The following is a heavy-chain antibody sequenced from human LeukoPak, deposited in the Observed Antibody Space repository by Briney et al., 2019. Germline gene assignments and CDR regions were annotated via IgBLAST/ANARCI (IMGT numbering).Heavy chain of an antibody. V-gene: IGHV4-31*02. J-gene: IGHJ1*01. CDR2: IYYSGST. D-gene: IGHD3-22*01. CDR1: GGSISSGGYY. CDR3: ASPRGDDSGGYYTWYFHH. Sequence: KPSETLSLTCTVSGGSISSGGYYWSWIRQHPGKGLEWIGYIYYSGSTYYNPSLKSRVTISVDTSKNQFSLKLSSVTAADTAVYFCASPRGDDSGGYYTWYFHHWGQGILVTVSS.